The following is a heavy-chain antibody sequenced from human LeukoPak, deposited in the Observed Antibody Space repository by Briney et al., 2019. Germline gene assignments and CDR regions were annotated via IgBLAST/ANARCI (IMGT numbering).Heavy chain of an antibody. CDR2: IYYSGST. J-gene: IGHJ5*02. Sequence: SQTLSLACTVSGGSISSGGYYWSWIRQHPGKGLEWIGYIYYSGSTYYNPSLKSRVTISVDTSKNQFSLKLSSVTAADTAVYYCARAYVVVTAILWFDPWGQGTLVTVSS. D-gene: IGHD2-21*02. V-gene: IGHV4-31*03. CDR1: GGSISSGGYY. CDR3: ARAYVVVTAILWFDP.